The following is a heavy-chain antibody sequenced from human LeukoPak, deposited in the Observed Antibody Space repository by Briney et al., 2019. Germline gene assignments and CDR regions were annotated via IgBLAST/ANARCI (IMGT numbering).Heavy chain of an antibody. Sequence: PSETLSLTCTVSGGSISSGSYYWSWIRQPAGKGLEWIGSIYYSGSTYYNPSLKSRVTISVDTSKNQFSLKLTSVTAADTAVYYCARLSVIVGAALEYYYYYMDVWGQGTTVTVSS. D-gene: IGHD1-26*01. CDR3: ARLSVIVGAALEYYYYYMDV. CDR2: IYYSGST. CDR1: GGSISSGSYY. J-gene: IGHJ6*03. V-gene: IGHV4-39*01.